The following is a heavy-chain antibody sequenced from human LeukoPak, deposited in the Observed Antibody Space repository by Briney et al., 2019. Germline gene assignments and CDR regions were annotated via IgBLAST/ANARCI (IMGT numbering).Heavy chain of an antibody. CDR2: IRYDGSNK. CDR1: GFTFSSYG. V-gene: IGHV3-30*02. Sequence: SGGSLRLSCAASGFTFSSYGMHWVRQAPGKGLEWVAFIRYDGSNKYYADSVKGRFTISRDNAKNSLYLQMNSLRAEDMAVYYCARRWDGGYVFPASGSAFDIWGQGTMVTVSS. CDR3: ARRWDGGYVFPASGSAFDI. J-gene: IGHJ3*02. D-gene: IGHD5-12*01.